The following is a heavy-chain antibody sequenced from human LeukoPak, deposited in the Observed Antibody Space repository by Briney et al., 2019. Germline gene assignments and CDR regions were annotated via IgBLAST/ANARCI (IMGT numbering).Heavy chain of an antibody. D-gene: IGHD2-21*02. CDR1: GYSFSNYW. Sequence: GESLKISCQGSGYSFSNYWIGWVRQMPGKGLEWMGIIYPGDSNTRYSPSFQGQVTMSADRSISTAYLQWGSLKASDTAIYYCARQPLVRDCGGDCEFDYWGQGTLVSV. CDR3: ARQPLVRDCGGDCEFDY. V-gene: IGHV5-51*01. CDR2: IYPGDSNT. J-gene: IGHJ4*02.